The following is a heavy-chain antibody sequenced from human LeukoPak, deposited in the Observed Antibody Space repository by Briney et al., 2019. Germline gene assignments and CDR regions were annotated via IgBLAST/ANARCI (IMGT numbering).Heavy chain of an antibody. CDR3: ARGLVSYYYGSVDY. V-gene: IGHV3-48*03. CDR2: ISSSGSTT. CDR1: GFTFSSYE. Sequence: PGGSLRLSCAASGFTFSSYEMNWVRQAPGKGLEWVSYISSSGSTTYYADSVKGRFTISRDNAKNSLYLQMNSLRAEDTAVYYCARGLVSYYYGSVDYWGQGTLVTVSS. D-gene: IGHD3-10*01. J-gene: IGHJ4*02.